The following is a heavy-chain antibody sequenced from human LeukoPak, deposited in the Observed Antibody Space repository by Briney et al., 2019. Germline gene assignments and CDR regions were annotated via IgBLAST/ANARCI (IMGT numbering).Heavy chain of an antibody. V-gene: IGHV3-21*01. CDR3: ARGTPTTRDFDS. J-gene: IGHJ4*02. D-gene: IGHD4-11*01. Sequence: GGSLRLSCAASGFTSSNYNMNWVRQAPGKGLEWVSFISGSSEYIYYADSVKGRFTISRDNAKNSLYLQMNSLRAEDTAVYYCARGTPTTRDFDSWGQGTLVTVSS. CDR1: GFTSSNYN. CDR2: ISGSSEYI.